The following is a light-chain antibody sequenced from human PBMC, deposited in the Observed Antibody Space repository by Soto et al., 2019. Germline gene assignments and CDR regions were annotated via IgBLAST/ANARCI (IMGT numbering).Light chain of an antibody. Sequence: VLTQTPGTLSFAPRAIGSLSCRASQSVGTFLAWYQQRSGQAPRLLIHAGSTRATGIPARISGSGSGTEFTLTISSLQSEECAVYYCQKFRNWPWTGGQGNKV. CDR2: AGS. J-gene: IGKJ1*01. CDR1: QSVGTF. CDR3: QKFRNWPWT. V-gene: IGKV3D-15*01.